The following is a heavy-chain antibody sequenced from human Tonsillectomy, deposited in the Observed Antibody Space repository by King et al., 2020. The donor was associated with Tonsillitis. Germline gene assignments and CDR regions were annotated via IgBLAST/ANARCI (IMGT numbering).Heavy chain of an antibody. Sequence: LQLQESGPGLVKPSETLSLTCTVSGGSISSSSYYWGWIRQPPGQGLEWIGSVYYSGNTNYNPSLKSRVTISVDTSRTQFSLRLSSVTAADTAVYYCVRTAGGYCSGGSCYPDYWGQGTLVTVSS. V-gene: IGHV4-39*01. CDR1: GGSISSSSYY. CDR3: VRTAGGYCSGGSCYPDY. D-gene: IGHD2-15*01. J-gene: IGHJ4*02. CDR2: VYYSGNT.